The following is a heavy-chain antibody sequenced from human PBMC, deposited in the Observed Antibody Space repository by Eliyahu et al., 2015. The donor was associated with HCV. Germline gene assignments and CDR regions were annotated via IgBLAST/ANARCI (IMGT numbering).Heavy chain of an antibody. CDR1: XGTFSXXT. J-gene: IGHJ5*02. Sequence: QVQLVQSGAEVKXPGXXVKVSCKASXGTFSXXTIXWVRQAPGQGLEWMGRIIPILGIANXAQKFQGRVTITADKSTSTAYMELSSLRSEDTAVYYCARARIVGATGGWFDPWGQGTLVTVSS. CDR2: IIPILGIA. D-gene: IGHD1-26*01. V-gene: IGHV1-69*02. CDR3: ARARIVGATGGWFDP.